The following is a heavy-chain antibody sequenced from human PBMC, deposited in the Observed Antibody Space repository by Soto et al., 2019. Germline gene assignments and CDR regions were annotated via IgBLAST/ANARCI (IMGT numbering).Heavy chain of an antibody. CDR2: MKPNSGST. V-gene: IGHV1-8*01. Sequence: QVQLVQSGAEVKKPGASVKISCKASGYIFTSYDINWVRQAAGQGLEWMGWMKPNSGSTGYAQKFQGRVTMTRDTSTNTAYMELSGLRSEDTAVYYCARSGYCPNGVFYFGDFDYWGQGTLVTVSS. D-gene: IGHD2-8*01. CDR3: ARSGYCPNGVFYFGDFDY. CDR1: GYIFTSYD. J-gene: IGHJ4*02.